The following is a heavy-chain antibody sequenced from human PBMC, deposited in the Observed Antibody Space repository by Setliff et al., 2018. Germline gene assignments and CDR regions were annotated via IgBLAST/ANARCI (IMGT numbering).Heavy chain of an antibody. Sequence: PSETLSLTCTVSGGSISSYYWSWIRQPPGKGLEWIGYIDYSGSTKYNPSLKSRVTISVDTSKNQFSLKLSSVTAADTAVYYCAREIHSAAYNWSDPWGQGTLVTV. D-gene: IGHD5-18*01. J-gene: IGHJ5*02. CDR1: GGSISSYY. CDR3: AREIHSAAYNWSDP. CDR2: IDYSGST. V-gene: IGHV4-59*01.